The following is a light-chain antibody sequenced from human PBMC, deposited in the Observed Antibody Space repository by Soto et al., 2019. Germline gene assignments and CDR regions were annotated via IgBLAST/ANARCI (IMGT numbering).Light chain of an antibody. CDR1: QSVSSH. CDR2: GAS. J-gene: IGKJ1*01. Sequence: VVTQSPATLSLSPGDRATLSCRTSQSVSSHVAWYQQKPWQAPRLLIHGASTRATAIPARFSGSGSGTEFTLTIISLQSEDLAVYHCQQYNNWPGWTCGQGTKVDIK. V-gene: IGKV3-15*01. CDR3: QQYNNWPGWT.